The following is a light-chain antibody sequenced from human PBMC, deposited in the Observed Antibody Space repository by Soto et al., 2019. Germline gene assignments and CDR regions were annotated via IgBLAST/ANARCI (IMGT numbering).Light chain of an antibody. Sequence: EIVLTQSPGTLSLSPGERATLSCRASQSVSNNYLAWYQQHPGQPPRLLIYGISTRATGIPARFSGSGSGTEFSLTISSLQSEDFAVYYCQQYSKWPITCGQGTRLEIK. J-gene: IGKJ5*01. CDR2: GIS. CDR1: QSVSNN. V-gene: IGKV3-15*01. CDR3: QQYSKWPIT.